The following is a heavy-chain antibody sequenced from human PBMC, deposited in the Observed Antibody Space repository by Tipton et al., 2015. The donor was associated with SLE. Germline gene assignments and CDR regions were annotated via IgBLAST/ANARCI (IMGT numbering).Heavy chain of an antibody. CDR3: ARDLPDTAEYFQH. Sequence: LRLSCTVSGGSISSHYWSWIRQPPGKGLEWIGYIYYSGSTNYNPSLKSRVTISVDTSKNQFSLKLSSVTAADTAVYYCARDLPDTAEYFQHWGQGTLVTVS. CDR1: GGSISSHY. J-gene: IGHJ1*01. D-gene: IGHD3-9*01. V-gene: IGHV4-59*11. CDR2: IYYSGST.